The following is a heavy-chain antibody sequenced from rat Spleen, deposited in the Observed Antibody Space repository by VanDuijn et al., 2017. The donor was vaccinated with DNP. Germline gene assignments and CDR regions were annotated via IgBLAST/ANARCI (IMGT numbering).Heavy chain of an antibody. CDR2: ISYSGST. V-gene: IGHV3-1*01. CDR3: ARRGYSSYIHFDY. CDR1: GYSITSNY. Sequence: EVQLQESGSGLVKPSQSLSLTCSVTGYSITSNYWGWIRQFPGNKMEYIGHISYSGSTTYSPSLKSRISITRDTSKEQFFLQLNSITTEDTATYYCARRGYSSYIHFDYWGQGLMVTVSS. D-gene: IGHD1-2*01. J-gene: IGHJ2*01.